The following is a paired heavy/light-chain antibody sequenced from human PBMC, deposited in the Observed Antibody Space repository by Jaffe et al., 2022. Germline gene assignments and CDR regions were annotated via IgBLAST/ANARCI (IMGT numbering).Heavy chain of an antibody. J-gene: IGHJ4*02. Sequence: EVQLVESGGGLVQPGGSLRLSCAASGFIFSSSWMTWVRQAPGKGLEWVANIKPEGIQKYYVDSVKGRFTISRDNAKNSLFLEMNSLRADDTAVYYCVNIHFYGNSWYFDYWGQGTLVTVSS. V-gene: IGHV3-7*01. CDR2: IKPEGIQK. D-gene: IGHD6-19*01. CDR1: GFIFSSSW. CDR3: VNIHFYGNSWYFDY.
Light chain of an antibody. CDR1: QHINTY. V-gene: IGKV1-39*01. J-gene: IGKJ4*01. CDR3: QQSSSYPLS. Sequence: DIQMTQSPSSLSASVGDRVTITCRASQHINTYLNWYQQKPGKAPNLLIYAASNLLSGVPSRFSGSGFGTDFTLTISSVQPEDLATYYCQQSSSYPLSFGGGTKVEIK. CDR2: AAS.